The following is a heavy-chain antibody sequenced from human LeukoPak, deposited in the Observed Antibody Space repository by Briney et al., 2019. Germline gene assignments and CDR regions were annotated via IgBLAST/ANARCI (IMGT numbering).Heavy chain of an antibody. J-gene: IGHJ2*01. Sequence: SETLSLTCTVSGGSISSGSYYWSWIRQPAGKGLEWIGRIYTSGSTNYNPSLKSRVTISVDTSKNQFSLKLSSVTAADTAVYYCARDLIAAAGTEPYWYFDLWGRGTLVTVSS. CDR2: IYTSGST. CDR1: GGSISSGSYY. V-gene: IGHV4-61*02. CDR3: ARDLIAAAGTEPYWYFDL. D-gene: IGHD6-13*01.